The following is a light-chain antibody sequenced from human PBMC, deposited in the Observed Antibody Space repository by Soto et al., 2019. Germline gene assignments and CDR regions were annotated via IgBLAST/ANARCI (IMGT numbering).Light chain of an antibody. CDR2: LGS. CDR1: QSLLHRNGYHY. V-gene: IGKV2-28*01. CDR3: MQALHNLRT. J-gene: IGKJ1*01. Sequence: DIVTTQSPLSLPVTPGAPASISCRSSQSLLHRNGYHYVDWYLQQPGQSPQLLIYLGSNRASGVPERFSGSGSGTDFTLKISRVEADDGGVYYCMQALHNLRTFGQGTKVEIK.